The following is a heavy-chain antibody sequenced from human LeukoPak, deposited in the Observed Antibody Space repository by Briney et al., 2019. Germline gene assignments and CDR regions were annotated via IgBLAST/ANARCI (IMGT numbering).Heavy chain of an antibody. CDR1: GFTFSNAW. CDR2: IKSKTDGGTT. V-gene: IGHV3-15*01. CDR3: TTAFHPYYYDSSGYWGNAFDI. D-gene: IGHD3-22*01. Sequence: GGSLRLSCAASGFTFSNAWMSWVRQAPGKGLEWVGRIKSKTDGGTTDYAAPVKGRFTISRDDSKNTLYLQMNSLKTEDTAVYYCTTAFHPYYYDSSGYWGNAFDIWGQGTMVTVSS. J-gene: IGHJ3*02.